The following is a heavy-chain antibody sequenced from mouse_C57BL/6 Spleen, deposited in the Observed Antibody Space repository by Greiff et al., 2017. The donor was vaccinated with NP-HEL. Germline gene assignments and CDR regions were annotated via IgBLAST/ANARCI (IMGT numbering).Heavy chain of an antibody. D-gene: IGHD1-1*01. CDR3: ARNNDYYGSSFFDY. Sequence: QVHVKQSGPGLVQPSQSLSITCTVSGFSLTSYGVHWVRQSPGKGLEWLGVIWSGGSTDYNAAFISRLSISKDNSKSQVFFKMNSLRADDTAIYYCARNNDYYGSSFFDYWGQGTTLTVSS. CDR2: IWSGGST. CDR1: GFSLTSYG. V-gene: IGHV2-2*01. J-gene: IGHJ2*01.